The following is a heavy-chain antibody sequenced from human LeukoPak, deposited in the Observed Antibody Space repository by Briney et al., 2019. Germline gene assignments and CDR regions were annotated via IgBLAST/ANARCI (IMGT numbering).Heavy chain of an antibody. V-gene: IGHV3-23*01. CDR1: GFTFSSYA. D-gene: IGHD3-3*01. CDR3: ARMKSLGLDDFDY. J-gene: IGHJ4*02. CDR2: ISGSGGST. Sequence: GGSLRLSCAASGFTFSSYAMSWVRQAPGKGLEWVSAISGSGGSTYYADSVKGRFTISRDNSKNTLYLQMNSLRTDDTALYYCARMKSLGLDDFDYWGQGTLVTVSS.